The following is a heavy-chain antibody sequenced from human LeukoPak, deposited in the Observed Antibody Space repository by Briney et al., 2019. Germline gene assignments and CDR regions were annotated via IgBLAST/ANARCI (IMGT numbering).Heavy chain of an antibody. D-gene: IGHD2-15*01. V-gene: IGHV4-4*08. CDR3: ARYFEVAGRWYLDY. J-gene: IGHJ4*02. CDR1: GGSISNHY. CDR2: IYATGRT. Sequence: PSETLSLTCTVSGGSISNHYWSWIRHPPGKGLELIGFIYATGRTDYNPSFTSRATVSVDMSKNQFSLKLSSVTAADTAMYYCARYFEVAGRWYLDYWGQGTLVTVSS.